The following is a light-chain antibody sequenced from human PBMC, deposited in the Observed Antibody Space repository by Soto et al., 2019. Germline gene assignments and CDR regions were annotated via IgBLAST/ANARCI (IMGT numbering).Light chain of an antibody. CDR1: QSVGTSY. J-gene: IGKJ3*01. V-gene: IGKV3-20*01. CDR2: GSS. CDR3: QQYGRSPFS. Sequence: EIVLTQSPATLSLSPGERATLSSRASQSVGTSYLAWYQQRPGQAPRLLISGSSTRAAGIPDRFSGSGSGTEFTLTITRLEPEDFGVYYCQQYGRSPFSFGPGTKVDF.